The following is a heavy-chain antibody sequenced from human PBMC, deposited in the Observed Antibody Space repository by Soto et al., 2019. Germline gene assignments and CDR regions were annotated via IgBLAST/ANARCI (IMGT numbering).Heavy chain of an antibody. CDR2: IKSITDGGTT. Sequence: EVQLVESGGGLVKPGGSLRLSCAASGFTFNNAWMSWVRQAPGKGLDWVGRIKSITDGGTTDYAAPVIGRFTITRDNSKNTVYLQMSSLKMEYATMYYVTTVYSYDYDDSGVYYYRYFDTWGQGTLV. CDR3: TTVYSYDYDDSGVYYYRYFDT. CDR1: GFTFNNAW. V-gene: IGHV3-15*01. J-gene: IGHJ5*02. D-gene: IGHD3-22*01.